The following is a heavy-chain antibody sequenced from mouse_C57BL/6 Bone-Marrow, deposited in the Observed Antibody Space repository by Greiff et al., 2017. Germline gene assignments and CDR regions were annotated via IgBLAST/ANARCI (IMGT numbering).Heavy chain of an antibody. CDR1: GYTFTSYW. D-gene: IGHD1-1*01. J-gene: IGHJ4*01. CDR2: IYPSDSET. Sequence: VKLQQPGAELVRPGSSVKLSCKASGYTFTSYWMDWVKQRPGQGLEWIGNIYPSDSETHYNQKFKDKATLTVDKSSSTAYMQLSSLTSEDSAVYYCARDGSSYYYAMDYWGQGTSVTVSS. V-gene: IGHV1-61*01. CDR3: ARDGSSYYYAMDY.